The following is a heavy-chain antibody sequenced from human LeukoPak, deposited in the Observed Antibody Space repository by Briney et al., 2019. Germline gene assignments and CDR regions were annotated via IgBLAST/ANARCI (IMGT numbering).Heavy chain of an antibody. D-gene: IGHD3-10*01. CDR3: ARGSGSGSYSNDYYYGMDV. CDR2: INHSGRT. J-gene: IGHJ6*04. Sequence: SETLSLTCAVYGVSFSGYYWSWIRQPPGKGLEWVGEINHSGRTNYNPSLKSRVTISVDTSKNQFSLKLSSVTAADTAVYYCARGSGSGSYSNDYYYGMDVWGKGTTVTVSS. V-gene: IGHV4-34*01. CDR1: GVSFSGYY.